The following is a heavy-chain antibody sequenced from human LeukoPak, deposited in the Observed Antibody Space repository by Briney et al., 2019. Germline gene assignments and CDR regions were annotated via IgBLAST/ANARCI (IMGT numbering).Heavy chain of an antibody. CDR3: AGHDAFDI. CDR2: IIPILGIA. Sequence: GASVKVSCKASGYTFTSYGISWVRQAPGQGLEWMGRIIPILGIASYAQKFQGRVTITADKSTSTAYMELSSLRSEDTAVYYCAGHDAFDIWGQGTMVTVSS. CDR1: GYTFTSYG. V-gene: IGHV1-69*04. J-gene: IGHJ3*02.